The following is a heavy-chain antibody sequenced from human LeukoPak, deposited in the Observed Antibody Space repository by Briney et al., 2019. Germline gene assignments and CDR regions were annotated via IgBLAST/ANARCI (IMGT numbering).Heavy chain of an antibody. V-gene: IGHV4-4*07. J-gene: IGHJ4*02. CDR3: ARDYGDYSSGY. CDR2: IYTNGST. CDR1: GGSISGYY. Sequence: PSETLSLTCTVSGGSISGYYWSWIQQPAGKGLEWIGRIYTNGSTNYNPSLKSRVTMSLDTSKNQFSLKLNSVTAADTAVYYCARDYGDYSSGYWGQGTLVSVSS. D-gene: IGHD4-17*01.